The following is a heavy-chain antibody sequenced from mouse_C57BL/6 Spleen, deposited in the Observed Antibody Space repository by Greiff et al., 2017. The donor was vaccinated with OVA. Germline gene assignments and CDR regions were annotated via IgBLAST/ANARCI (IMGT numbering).Heavy chain of an antibody. V-gene: IGHV1-66*01. Sequence: QVQLQQSGAELVKPGASVKISCTASGYTFTSYYIHWVQQRPGQGLEWIGWIYPGSGNTKYTEKLKGKATLTVDTSYSTAYMQHISLTSYDSAVYYCARNREGYFDDWGQGTTLTVSS. CDR1: GYTFTSYY. CDR3: ARNREGYFDD. J-gene: IGHJ2*01. CDR2: IYPGSGNT.